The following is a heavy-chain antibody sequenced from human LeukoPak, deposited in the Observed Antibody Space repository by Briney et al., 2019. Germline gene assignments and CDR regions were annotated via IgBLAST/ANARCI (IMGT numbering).Heavy chain of an antibody. D-gene: IGHD7-27*01. Sequence: PGGSLRLSCVASGFSFTNYDIHWVRQAPGRGLEWVAVTSLDGSTKLYTDTVRGRFIISRDNPKNTLYLQMDSLRAEDTAVYYCARDLTLGKPDYFDHWGQGTLVTVSS. V-gene: IGHV3-30-3*01. CDR1: GFSFTNYD. CDR3: ARDLTLGKPDYFDH. J-gene: IGHJ4*02. CDR2: TSLDGSTK.